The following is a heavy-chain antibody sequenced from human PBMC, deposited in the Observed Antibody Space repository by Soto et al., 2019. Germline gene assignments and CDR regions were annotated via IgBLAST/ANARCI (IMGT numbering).Heavy chain of an antibody. J-gene: IGHJ5*02. CDR1: GYAFSTYG. Sequence: QVQLVQSATEVKKPGASVKVSCKASGYAFSTYGISWVRQAPGQGLEWMGWISAYNGNTNYAQKLQDRVTMTTDTSTNIGYMEVRSLRSDDTAVYYCARSSGTSYIWFDPWGQGTLVIVSS. D-gene: IGHD1-26*01. CDR3: ARSSGTSYIWFDP. CDR2: ISAYNGNT. V-gene: IGHV1-18*01.